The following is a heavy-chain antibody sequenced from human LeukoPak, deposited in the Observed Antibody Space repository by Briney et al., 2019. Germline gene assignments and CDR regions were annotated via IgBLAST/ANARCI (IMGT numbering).Heavy chain of an antibody. CDR3: AKDTAQIYCGGDCYPGEGNYFDY. CDR2: ISGSGGST. D-gene: IGHD2-21*02. Sequence: PGGSLRLSCAASGFTFSSYAMSWVRQAPGKGLEWVSAISGSGGSTYYADSVKGRFTISRDNSKNTLYLRMNSLRAEDTAVYYCAKDTAQIYCGGDCYPGEGNYFDYWGQGTLVTVSS. V-gene: IGHV3-23*01. J-gene: IGHJ4*02. CDR1: GFTFSSYA.